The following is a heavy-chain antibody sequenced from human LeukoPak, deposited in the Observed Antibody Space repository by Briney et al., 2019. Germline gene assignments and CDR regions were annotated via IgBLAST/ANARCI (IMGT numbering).Heavy chain of an antibody. CDR1: GGSFSGYY. V-gene: IGHV4-34*01. Sequence: SETLSLTCAVYGGSFSGYYWSWIRQPPVKGLEWIGEINHSGSTDYNPSLKSRVTISVDTSKSQFSLRLSSVAAADTAVYYCARGQPEGLDLAQYYFDYWGQGTLVTVSS. D-gene: IGHD2-2*03. CDR2: INHSGST. CDR3: ARGQPEGLDLAQYYFDY. J-gene: IGHJ4*02.